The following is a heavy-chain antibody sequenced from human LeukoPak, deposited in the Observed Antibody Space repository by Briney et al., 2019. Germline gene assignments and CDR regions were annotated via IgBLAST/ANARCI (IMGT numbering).Heavy chain of an antibody. Sequence: SGPTLVKPPQTLTLTCTFSGFSLSTSGVGVGWIRQPPGKALEWLALIYWNDDKRYSPSLKSRLTITKDTSKNQVVLTMTNMDPVDTATYYCAHSHKVSSSWYQYYFDYWGQGTLVTVSS. CDR1: GFSLSTSGVG. CDR2: IYWNDDK. CDR3: AHSHKVSSSWYQYYFDY. V-gene: IGHV2-5*01. D-gene: IGHD6-13*01. J-gene: IGHJ4*02.